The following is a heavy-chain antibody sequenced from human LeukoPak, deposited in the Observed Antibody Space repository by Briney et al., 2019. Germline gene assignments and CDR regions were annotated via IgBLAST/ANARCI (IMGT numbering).Heavy chain of an antibody. CDR3: ARDGNLGIAAAGTTGWFDP. V-gene: IGHV3-30*04. CDR2: ISYDGSNK. Sequence: PGGSLRLSCAASGFTFSSYAMHWVRQAPGKGLEWVAVISYDGSNKYYADSVKGRFTISRDNSKNTQYLQMNSLRAEDTAVYYCARDGNLGIAAAGTTGWFDPWGQGTLVTVSS. J-gene: IGHJ5*02. CDR1: GFTFSSYA. D-gene: IGHD6-13*01.